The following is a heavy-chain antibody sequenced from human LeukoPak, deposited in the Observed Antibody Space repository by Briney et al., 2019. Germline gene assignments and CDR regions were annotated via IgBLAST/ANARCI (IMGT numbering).Heavy chain of an antibody. D-gene: IGHD2-15*01. V-gene: IGHV3-11*06. CDR3: ARTYCSGGSCPDY. Sequence: GGSLRLSCAASGFTFSDYYMSWIRQAPGKGLEWVSYISSSSSYTNYADSVKGRFTISRDNAKNSLYLQMDSLRAEDTAVYYCARTYCSGGSCPDYWGQGTLVTVSS. CDR1: GFTFSDYY. J-gene: IGHJ4*02. CDR2: ISSSSSYT.